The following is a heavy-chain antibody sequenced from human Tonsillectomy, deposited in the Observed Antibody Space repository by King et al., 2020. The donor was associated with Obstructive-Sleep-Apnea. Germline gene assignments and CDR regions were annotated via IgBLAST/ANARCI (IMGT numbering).Heavy chain of an antibody. CDR2: IKQDGSEK. CDR3: AGDPGAIFGVVSYYYYYGMDV. V-gene: IGHV3-7*03. J-gene: IGHJ6*02. D-gene: IGHD3-3*01. Sequence: QLVQSGGGLVQPGGSLRLSCAAYGFTFSSYWMSWVRQAPGKGLEWVANIKQDGSEKYYVDSVKGRFTISRDNAKNSLYLQMNSLRAEDTAVYYCAGDPGAIFGVVSYYYYYGMDVWGQGTTVTVSS. CDR1: GFTFSSYW.